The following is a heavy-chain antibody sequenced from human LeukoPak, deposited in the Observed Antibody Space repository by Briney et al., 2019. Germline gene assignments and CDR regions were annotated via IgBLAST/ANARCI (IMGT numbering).Heavy chain of an antibody. CDR1: GFTFSSYA. J-gene: IGHJ4*02. D-gene: IGHD3-9*01. CDR3: AKDGGRGYFDWLSPQQGVAFDY. V-gene: IGHV3-23*01. CDR2: IHYRGDST. Sequence: GGSLRLSCAASGFTFSSYAMTWVRQAPGRGLEWISAIHYRGDSTYYTDSVKGRFTISRDNSRNTLYLQMNILSAEDTAVYYCAKDGGRGYFDWLSPQQGVAFDYWGQGTLVTVSS.